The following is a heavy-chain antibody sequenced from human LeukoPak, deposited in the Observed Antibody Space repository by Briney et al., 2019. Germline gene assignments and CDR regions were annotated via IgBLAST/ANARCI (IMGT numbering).Heavy chain of an antibody. CDR3: ASYDFLNWFDP. J-gene: IGHJ5*02. CDR1: GLTFITYA. D-gene: IGHD3-22*01. V-gene: IGHV3-23*01. CDR2: ISNSGGST. Sequence: GGSLRLSCAASGLTFITYAMSWVRQAPGKGLEWVSTISNSGGSTYYADSVKGRFTISRDNSKNALYLQMNSLRAEDTAVYSCASYDFLNWFDPWGQGTLVTVSS.